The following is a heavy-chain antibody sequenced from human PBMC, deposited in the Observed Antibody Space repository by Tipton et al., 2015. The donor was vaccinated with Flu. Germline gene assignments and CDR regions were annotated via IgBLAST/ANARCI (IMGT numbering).Heavy chain of an antibody. CDR1: GYTFTGYY. J-gene: IGHJ5*02. D-gene: IGHD3-3*01. CDR2: INPNSGGT. CDR3: ARVHRTYYDCCDGNRSGFNH. Sequence: QLVQSGAEVKKRGASVKVSCKASGYTFTGYYMHWVRQAPGQGLEWMGWINPNSGGTNYAQKFQSRVTMTRDTSISTAYMERSRLRADDTAVYYCARVHRTYYDCCDGNRSGFNHWGRGSPVTVSS. V-gene: IGHV1-2*02.